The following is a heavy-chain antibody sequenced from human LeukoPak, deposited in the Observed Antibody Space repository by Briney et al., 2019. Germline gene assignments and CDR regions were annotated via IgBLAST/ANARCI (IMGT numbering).Heavy chain of an antibody. J-gene: IGHJ4*02. Sequence: PSETLSLTCIVSGYSISSGYYWGWILQSPGKGLEWIASIYHSGSTYYNPSLKSRVTMSVDTSKNHFSLKLTSVTAADTAVYYCAAIQGSFDYWGQGTLVTVSS. D-gene: IGHD2-15*01. CDR1: GYSISSGYY. CDR3: AAIQGSFDY. V-gene: IGHV4-38-2*02. CDR2: IYHSGST.